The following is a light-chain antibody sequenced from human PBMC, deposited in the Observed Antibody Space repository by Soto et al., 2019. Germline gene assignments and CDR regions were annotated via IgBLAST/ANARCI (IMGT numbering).Light chain of an antibody. CDR3: AAWDDSLNGPL. Sequence: QSVLTQPPSASGTPGQRVTISCSGSSSNIGSNTVNWYQQLPGTAPTLLIYSNNQRPSGVPDRFSGSKSGTSASLAVNGLQSGDEADYYCAAWDDSLNGPLFGRGNKLTVL. J-gene: IGLJ3*02. CDR2: SNN. V-gene: IGLV1-44*01. CDR1: SSNIGSNT.